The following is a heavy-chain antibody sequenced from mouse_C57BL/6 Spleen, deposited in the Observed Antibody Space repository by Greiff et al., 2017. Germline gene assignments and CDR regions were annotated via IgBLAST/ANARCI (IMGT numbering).Heavy chain of an antibody. D-gene: IGHD2-4*01. V-gene: IGHV3-6*01. CDR2: ISYDGSN. Sequence: VQLQQSGPGLVKPSQSLSLTCSVTGYSITSGYYWNWTRQFPGNKLEWMGYISYDGSNNYNPSLKNRISITRDTSKNQFFLKLNSVTTEDTATYYCARGDYDYDGFAYWGQGTLVTVSA. CDR3: ARGDYDYDGFAY. CDR1: GYSITSGYY. J-gene: IGHJ3*01.